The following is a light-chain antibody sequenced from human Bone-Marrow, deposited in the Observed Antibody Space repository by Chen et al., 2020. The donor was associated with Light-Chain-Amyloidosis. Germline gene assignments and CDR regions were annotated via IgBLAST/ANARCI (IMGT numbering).Light chain of an antibody. Sequence: SYGLTLPPPWAVSPGQTARITCSGDDLPTKYAYWYQQKPGQAPVLVIHRDTERPSGISERFSGSSSGTTATLTISGVQAEDEADYHCQSADSSGTYEVIFGGGTKLTVL. CDR3: QSADSSGTYEVI. J-gene: IGLJ2*01. CDR2: RDT. CDR1: DLPTKY. V-gene: IGLV3-25*03.